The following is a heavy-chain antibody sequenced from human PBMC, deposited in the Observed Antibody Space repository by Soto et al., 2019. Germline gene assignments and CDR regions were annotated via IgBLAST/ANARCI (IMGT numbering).Heavy chain of an antibody. CDR2: IIPIFGTA. J-gene: IGHJ4*02. Sequence: QVQLVQSGAEVKKPGSSVKVSCKASGGTFSSYAINWVRQAPGQGLECMGGIIPIFGTAHYAQTFQGRVTITADESTRTAYMELSSLRSDDTAVYYCARPVEMATISRSYLFYWGQGTLVTVSS. D-gene: IGHD5-12*01. CDR3: ARPVEMATISRSYLFY. V-gene: IGHV1-69*01. CDR1: GGTFSSYA.